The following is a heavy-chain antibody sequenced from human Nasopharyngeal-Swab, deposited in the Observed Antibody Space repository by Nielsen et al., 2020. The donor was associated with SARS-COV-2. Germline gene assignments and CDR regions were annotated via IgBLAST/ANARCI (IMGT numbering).Heavy chain of an antibody. V-gene: IGHV3-33*01. D-gene: IGHD6-13*01. J-gene: IGHJ4*02. Sequence: GESLKISCAASGFTFSSYGMHWVRQAPGKGLEWVAVIWYDGSNKYYADSVKGRFTISRDNSKNTLYLQMNSLRAEDTAVYYCAREFRRYSSSWPFGYWGQGTLVTVSS. CDR2: IWYDGSNK. CDR3: AREFRRYSSSWPFGY. CDR1: GFTFSSYG.